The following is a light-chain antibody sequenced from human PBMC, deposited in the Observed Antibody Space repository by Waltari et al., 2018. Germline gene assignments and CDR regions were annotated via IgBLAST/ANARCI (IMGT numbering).Light chain of an antibody. CDR3: HQHYSTPYT. CDR2: WAS. V-gene: IGKV4-1*01. J-gene: IGKJ2*01. CDR1: QSVLNSSKNKNY. Sequence: DIVMTQSPDSLAVSLGERATVRCRSSQSVLNSSKNKNYLAWYQHKAGQPPKLLIYWASTRESGVPDRFSGSGSGTDFTLTISSLQAEDVAVYFCHQHYSTPYTFGQGTKVEIK.